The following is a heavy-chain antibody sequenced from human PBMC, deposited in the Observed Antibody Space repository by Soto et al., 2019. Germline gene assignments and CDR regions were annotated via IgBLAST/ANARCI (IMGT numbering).Heavy chain of an antibody. V-gene: IGHV4-39*01. J-gene: IGHJ6*02. Sequence: SETLSLTCTVSGGSISSSSYYWGWIRQPPGKRLEWFGSIYYSGSTYYNPSLKSRVTISVDTSKNQFSLKLSSVTAADTAVYYCAREYGSGSLYYYYGMDVWGQGTTVTVSS. CDR1: GGSISSSSYY. CDR3: AREYGSGSLYYYYGMDV. D-gene: IGHD3-10*01. CDR2: IYYSGST.